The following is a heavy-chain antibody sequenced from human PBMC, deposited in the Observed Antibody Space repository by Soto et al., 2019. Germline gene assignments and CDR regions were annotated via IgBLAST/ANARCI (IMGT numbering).Heavy chain of an antibody. CDR1: GFTFSSYA. Sequence: VGSLRLSCAASGFTFSSYAMSWVRQAPGKGLEWVSAISGSGGSTYYADSVKGRFTISRDNSKNTLYLQMNSLRAEDTAVYYCAKDRRQLTTVVKVGYYWGQGTLVTVSS. J-gene: IGHJ4*02. CDR3: AKDRRQLTTVVKVGYY. D-gene: IGHD4-17*01. CDR2: ISGSGGST. V-gene: IGHV3-23*01.